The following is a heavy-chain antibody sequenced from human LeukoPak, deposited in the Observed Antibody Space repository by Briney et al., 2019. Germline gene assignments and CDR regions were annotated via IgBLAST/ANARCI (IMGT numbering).Heavy chain of an antibody. CDR3: AREDYYDSGSNDY. V-gene: IGHV1-8*03. CDR2: MNPNSGTT. Sequence: GASVKVSCKASGYTFTSYDISWVRQATGQGLEWVGWMNPNSGTTAYAQKFQGRVTITRNTSISAAYMVLSSLRSEDTAIYCAREDYYDSGSNDYWGQGTLVTVSS. D-gene: IGHD3-22*01. J-gene: IGHJ4*02. CDR1: GYTFTSYD.